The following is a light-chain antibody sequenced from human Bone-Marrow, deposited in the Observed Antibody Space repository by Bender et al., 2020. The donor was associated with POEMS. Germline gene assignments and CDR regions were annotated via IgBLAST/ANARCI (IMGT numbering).Light chain of an antibody. V-gene: IGLV2-23*02. J-gene: IGLJ1*01. CDR1: SSDVGTYDL. CDR3: CAYSGTSTRYV. CDR2: EVS. Sequence: QSALTQPASVSGSPGQSITISCTGTSSDVGTYDLVSWYQQYPGKAPKLMIYEVSKRPSGVSNRFSGSKSGNTASLTISGLQAEDEADYHCCAYSGTSTRYVFGTGTKVTVL.